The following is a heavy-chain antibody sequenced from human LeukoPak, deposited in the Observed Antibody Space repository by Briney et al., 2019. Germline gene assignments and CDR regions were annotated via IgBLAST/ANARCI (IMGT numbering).Heavy chain of an antibody. Sequence: GASVKVSCKASGYSFSKYSINWARQAPGQGLEWMGIINPSGGTTRYAQKFQGRVTMTRDTSTSTVYMEVNSLRAEDTAVFYCARDYKYYYGSGSDYPFDYWGQGTLVTVSS. CDR3: ARDYKYYYGSGSDYPFDY. V-gene: IGHV1-46*01. D-gene: IGHD3-10*01. J-gene: IGHJ4*02. CDR2: INPSGGTT. CDR1: GYSFSKYS.